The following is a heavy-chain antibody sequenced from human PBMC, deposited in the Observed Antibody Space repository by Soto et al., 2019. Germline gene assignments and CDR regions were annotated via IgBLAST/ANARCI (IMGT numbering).Heavy chain of an antibody. CDR1: GGSISSGGYY. CDR2: IYYSGST. V-gene: IGHV4-31*03. D-gene: IGHD2-15*01. CDR3: ARVSAANHYYYYYGMDV. J-gene: IGHJ6*02. Sequence: SEILSLTCTVSGGSISSGGYYWSWIRQHPGKGLEWIGYIYYSGSTYYNPSLKSRVTISVDTSKNQFSLKLSSVTAADTAVYYCARVSAANHYYYYYGMDVWGQGTTVPSP.